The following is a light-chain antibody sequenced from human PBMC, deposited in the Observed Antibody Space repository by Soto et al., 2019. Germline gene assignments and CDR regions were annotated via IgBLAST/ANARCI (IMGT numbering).Light chain of an antibody. V-gene: IGKV3-20*01. CDR3: QQNGSSPRT. J-gene: IGKJ1*01. Sequence: ESVLTQSPGTLSLSPGERATLSCRASQSVTSSYFAWYQQKPGQAPRLLIYGASRRATGIPDMFSGSGSGKDFAVTISRLEPEDFPVYYCQQNGSSPRTFGQGNKVEIK. CDR2: GAS. CDR1: QSVTSSY.